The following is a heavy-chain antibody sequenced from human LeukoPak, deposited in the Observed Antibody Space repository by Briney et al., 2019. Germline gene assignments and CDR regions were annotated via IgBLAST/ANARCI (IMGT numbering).Heavy chain of an antibody. CDR2: ISSSSSYI. V-gene: IGHV3-21*01. J-gene: IGHJ4*02. CDR1: GFTFSSYS. CDR3: ARDGYDYIWGSYRTSPNALDY. Sequence: GGSLRLSCAASGFTFSSYSMNWVRQAPGKGLEWVSSISSSSSYIYYADSVKGRFTISRDNARNSLYLHMNSLRAEDTAVYYCARDGYDYIWGSYRTSPNALDYWGREPWSPSPQ. D-gene: IGHD3-16*02.